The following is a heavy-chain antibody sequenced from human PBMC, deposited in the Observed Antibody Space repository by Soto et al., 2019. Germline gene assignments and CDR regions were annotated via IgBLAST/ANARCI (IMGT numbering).Heavy chain of an antibody. J-gene: IGHJ5*02. V-gene: IGHV3-30-3*01. CDR1: GFTFSSYV. D-gene: IGHD2-2*01. CDR3: SRQVEVLDATWFDP. Sequence: QVQLVESGGGVVQPGRSLRLSCAASGFTFSSYVMYWVRQAPGKGLEWVALISYDGSNKYYADSVKGRFSMSRYNSKNTLYLQMNSLRAEATAVYYCSRQVEVLDATWFDPWGQGTLVTVSS. CDR2: ISYDGSNK.